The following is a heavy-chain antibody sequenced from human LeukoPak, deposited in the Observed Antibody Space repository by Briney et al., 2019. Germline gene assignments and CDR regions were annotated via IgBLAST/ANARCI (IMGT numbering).Heavy chain of an antibody. CDR3: ASGVVVVPAAIHAFDI. D-gene: IGHD2-2*01. J-gene: IGHJ3*02. CDR2: IIPIFGTA. Sequence: GASVKVFCKASGGTFSSYAISWVRQAPGQGLEWMGGIIPIFGTANYAQKFQGRVTITTDESTSTAYMELSSLRSEDTAVYYCASGVVVVPAAIHAFDIWGQGTMVTVSS. CDR1: GGTFSSYA. V-gene: IGHV1-69*05.